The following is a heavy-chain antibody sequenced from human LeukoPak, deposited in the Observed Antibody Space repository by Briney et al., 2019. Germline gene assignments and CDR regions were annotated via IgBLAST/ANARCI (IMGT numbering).Heavy chain of an antibody. D-gene: IGHD6-19*01. CDR3: ARDSNRGPYSSHAFDI. J-gene: IGHJ3*02. V-gene: IGHV3-30*04. CDR1: GFTFSSYA. CDR2: ISYDGSNK. Sequence: GGSLRLSCAASGFTFSSYAMHWVRQAPGKGLEWVAVISYDGSNKYYADSVKGRFTISRDNSKNTLYLQMNSLRAEDTAVYYCARDSNRGPYSSHAFDIWGQGTVVTVSS.